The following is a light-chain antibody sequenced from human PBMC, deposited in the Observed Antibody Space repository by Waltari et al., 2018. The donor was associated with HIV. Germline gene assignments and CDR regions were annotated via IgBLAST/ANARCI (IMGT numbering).Light chain of an antibody. Sequence: QSALTQPASVSGSPGQSITISCTGSSSDVGTYKYVSWYRQYPGKVPKLMIYEVSNRPSGISCRFSGAKSGNTASLTISGLQAEDEADYYCSSYTNSSTLVFGTGTTVTVL. CDR2: EVS. CDR3: SSYTNSSTLV. V-gene: IGLV2-14*01. J-gene: IGLJ1*01. CDR1: SSDVGTYKY.